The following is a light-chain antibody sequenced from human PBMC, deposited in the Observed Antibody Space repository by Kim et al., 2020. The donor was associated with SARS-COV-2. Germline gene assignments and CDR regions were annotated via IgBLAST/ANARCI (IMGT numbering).Light chain of an antibody. CDR2: GKD. Sequence: SSELTQDPAVSVALGQTVRITCQGDSLRSYYASWYQQKPGQAPVLLIYGKDNRPSGLPDRFSGSSSGNTASLTITGAQAEDDADYYCNSRDSSGNHMVFGGGTQLTVL. J-gene: IGLJ3*02. CDR1: SLRSYY. V-gene: IGLV3-19*01. CDR3: NSRDSSGNHMV.